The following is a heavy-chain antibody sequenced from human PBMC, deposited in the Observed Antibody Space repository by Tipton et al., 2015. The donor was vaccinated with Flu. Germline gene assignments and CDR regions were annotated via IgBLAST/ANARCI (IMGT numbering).Heavy chain of an antibody. V-gene: IGHV4-59*01. D-gene: IGHD3-10*01. J-gene: IGHJ6*03. CDR1: GGSISSYY. CDR2: IYYSGST. CDR3: ASTLWFGELSPHCMDV. Sequence: TLSLTCTVSGGSISSYYWSWIRQPAGKGLEWIGYIYYSGSTNYNPSLKSRVTISVDTSKNQFSLKLSSVTAADTAVYYCASTLWFGELSPHCMDVWGKGTTVTVSS.